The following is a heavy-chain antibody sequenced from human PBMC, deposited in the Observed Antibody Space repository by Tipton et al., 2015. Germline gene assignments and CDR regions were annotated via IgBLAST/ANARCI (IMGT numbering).Heavy chain of an antibody. D-gene: IGHD3-22*01. CDR2: ISSSGTYI. V-gene: IGHV3-21*01. CDR1: GFTFSTYR. Sequence: SLRLSCAASGFTFSTYRMNWVRQAPGKGLEWVSTISSSGTYIYYADSVKGRFTISRDNAKDSLFLQMDSLRAEDTAVYYCAKGPEGYYYDSSGYYSNWYFDLWGRGTLVTVSS. J-gene: IGHJ2*01. CDR3: AKGPEGYYYDSSGYYSNWYFDL.